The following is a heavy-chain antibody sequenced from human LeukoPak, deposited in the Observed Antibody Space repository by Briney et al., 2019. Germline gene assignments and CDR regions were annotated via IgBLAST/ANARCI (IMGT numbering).Heavy chain of an antibody. CDR1: GFIFSTYG. Sequence: TGGSLRLSCAASGFIFSTYGMSWVRQAPGKGLEWVSAISGSGTSTYYADSVKGQFTISRDNSKNTLYLQMNSLRAEDTAVYYCAKGGPAVYYYGMDVWGQGTTVTVSS. V-gene: IGHV3-23*01. J-gene: IGHJ6*02. CDR3: AKGGPAVYYYGMDV. CDR2: ISGSGTST.